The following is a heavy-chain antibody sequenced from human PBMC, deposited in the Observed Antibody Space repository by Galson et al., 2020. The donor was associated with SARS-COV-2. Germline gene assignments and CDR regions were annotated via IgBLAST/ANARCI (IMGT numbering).Heavy chain of an antibody. CDR2: TSGNGTYT. CDR3: AKEKFCNGDDCYSFDH. V-gene: IGHV3-23*01. D-gene: IGHD2-21*02. CDR1: GFTFSTYA. J-gene: IGHJ4*02. Sequence: GGTLSLTCTASGFTFSTYAISCVRQPPGPGLERISATSGNGTYTYYADPAHDRCTTSRGNSKSTLYLQLNSLRGEDTALYYCAKEKFCNGDDCYSFDHWGQGTRVTVSS.